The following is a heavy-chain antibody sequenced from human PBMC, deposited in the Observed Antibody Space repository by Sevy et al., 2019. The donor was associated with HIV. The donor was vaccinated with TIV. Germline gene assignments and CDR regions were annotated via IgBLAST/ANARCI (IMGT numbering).Heavy chain of an antibody. Sequence: GGSLRLSCAASGFTFNNYAMNWVRQAPGKGLEWVSAISGSGFSTYYADSVKGRFTFSRDNSKNTLYLQMNSLSAGDTAVYYCAKDRFDGSGYYPEGAFDIWGQGTMVTISS. CDR3: AKDRFDGSGYYPEGAFDI. J-gene: IGHJ3*02. CDR1: GFTFNNYA. V-gene: IGHV3-23*01. D-gene: IGHD3-22*01. CDR2: ISGSGFST.